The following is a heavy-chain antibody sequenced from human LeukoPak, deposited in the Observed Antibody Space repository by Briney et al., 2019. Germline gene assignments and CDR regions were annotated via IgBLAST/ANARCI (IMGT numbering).Heavy chain of an antibody. J-gene: IGHJ6*02. D-gene: IGHD6-13*01. CDR1: GYTFTTYA. V-gene: IGHV1-3*01. CDR3: ASSEQQLVGFYYYGMDV. CDR2: INAGNGNT. Sequence: ASVKVSCKASGYTFTTYAMHWVRQAPGQRLEWMGGINAGNGNTKYSQKFQGRVTITRDTSASIAYMELSSLRSEDTAVYYCASSEQQLVGFYYYGMDVWGQGTTVTVSS.